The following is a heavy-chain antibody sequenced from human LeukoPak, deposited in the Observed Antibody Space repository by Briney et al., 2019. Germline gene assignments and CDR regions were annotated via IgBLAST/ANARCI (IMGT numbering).Heavy chain of an antibody. CDR2: INPNSGGT. V-gene: IGHV1-2*02. Sequence: ASVKVSCKASGYTFTGYYMHWVRQAPGQGLEWMGWINPNSGGTNYAQNFQGGVTMTRDTSISTAYMELSRLRSDDTAVYYCARSQYCSGGSCYDYYYGMDVWGQGTTVTVSS. J-gene: IGHJ6*02. D-gene: IGHD2-15*01. CDR1: GYTFTGYY. CDR3: ARSQYCSGGSCYDYYYGMDV.